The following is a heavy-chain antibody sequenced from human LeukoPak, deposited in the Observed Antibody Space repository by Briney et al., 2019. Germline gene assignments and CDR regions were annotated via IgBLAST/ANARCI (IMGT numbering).Heavy chain of an antibody. V-gene: IGHV3-33*08. Sequence: GGSLRLSCAASGFTFSNAWMSWVRQAPGKGLEWVAIIWYDGSDKYYADSVKGRFTISRDNSRNTLYLQMNSLRAEDTAVYYCARDLGSSGFFDYWGQGTLVTVSP. D-gene: IGHD6-19*01. CDR3: ARDLGSSGFFDY. CDR2: IWYDGSDK. CDR1: GFTFSNAW. J-gene: IGHJ4*02.